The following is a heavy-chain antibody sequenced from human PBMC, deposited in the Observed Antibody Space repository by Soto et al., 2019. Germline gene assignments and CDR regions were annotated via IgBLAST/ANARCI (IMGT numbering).Heavy chain of an antibody. Sequence: GESLKISCAASGFTFSSYAMSWVRQAPGKGLEWVSAISGSGGSTYYADSVKGRFTISRDNSKNTLYLQMNSLRAEDTAVYYCAKALAGTYYYYGMDVWGQGTTVTVSS. J-gene: IGHJ6*02. CDR3: AKALAGTYYYYGMDV. CDR1: GFTFSSYA. V-gene: IGHV3-23*01. D-gene: IGHD1-7*01. CDR2: ISGSGGST.